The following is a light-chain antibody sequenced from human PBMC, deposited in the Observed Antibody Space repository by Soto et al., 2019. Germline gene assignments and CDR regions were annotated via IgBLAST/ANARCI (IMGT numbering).Light chain of an antibody. CDR1: QSVNSY. V-gene: IGKV3-11*01. J-gene: IGKJ2*01. Sequence: EIVLTQSPATLSLSPGESATLSCRASQSVNSYLAWYQQKCGQAPRLLIYDTSNRATGIPDRFSGSGSGTDFTLTISSLEADDFAVYYCQQRSSWPTFGQGTRLEIK. CDR3: QQRSSWPT. CDR2: DTS.